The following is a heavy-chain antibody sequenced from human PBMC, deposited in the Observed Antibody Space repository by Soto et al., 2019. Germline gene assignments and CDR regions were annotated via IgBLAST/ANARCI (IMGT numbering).Heavy chain of an antibody. CDR3: AKRREGGYYIFDY. J-gene: IGHJ4*02. D-gene: IGHD3-10*01. CDR2: ISGSGEST. Sequence: PGGSLRLSCAASGFTFSSFAMSWVRQAPGKGLEWVSSISGSGESTYYADSVKGRLSISRDNSKNTLYLQMNSLRAEDTAVYYCAKRREGGYYIFDYCGQRPPFTVSS. CDR1: GFTFSSFA. V-gene: IGHV3-23*01.